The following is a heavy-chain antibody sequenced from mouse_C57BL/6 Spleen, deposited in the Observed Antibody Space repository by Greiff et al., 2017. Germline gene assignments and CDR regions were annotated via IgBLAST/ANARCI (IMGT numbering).Heavy chain of an antibody. CDR1: GYSITSGYY. CDR3: ARGDYYGSSLHWYLDV. CDR2: ISYDGSN. D-gene: IGHD1-1*01. Sequence: EVQLQQSGPGLVKPSQSLSLTCSVTGYSITSGYYWNWLRQFPGNKLEWMGYISYDGSNNYNPSLKNRISITRDTSKNQFFLKLNSVTTEDTATYYCARGDYYGSSLHWYLDVWGTGTTVTVSS. J-gene: IGHJ1*03. V-gene: IGHV3-6*01.